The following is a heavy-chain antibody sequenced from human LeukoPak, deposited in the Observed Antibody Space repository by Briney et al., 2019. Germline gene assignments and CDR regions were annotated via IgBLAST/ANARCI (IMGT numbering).Heavy chain of an antibody. J-gene: IGHJ6*03. Sequence: SETLSLTCTVSGGSISSYYWSWIRQPPGKGLEWIGYIYYSGSTYYNPSLRSRVTISVDTSKNQFSLKLSSVTAADTAVYYCARSSEGRYYYDSSGFSYYYYYMDVWGKGTTVTISS. CDR2: IYYSGST. D-gene: IGHD3-22*01. CDR3: ARSSEGRYYYDSSGFSYYYYYMDV. CDR1: GGSISSYY. V-gene: IGHV4-59*01.